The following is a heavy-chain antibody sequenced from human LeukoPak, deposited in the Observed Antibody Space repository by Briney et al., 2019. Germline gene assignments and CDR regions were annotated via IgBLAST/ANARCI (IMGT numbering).Heavy chain of an antibody. V-gene: IGHV3-21*01. J-gene: IGHJ4*02. CDR1: GFTFSSYS. Sequence: GGSLRLSRAVSGFTFSSYSMNWVRQAPGKGLEWVSSISSSSSYIYYADSVKGRFTISRDNAKNSLYLQMNSLRAEDTAVYYCARDLDSSGYYEVDYWGQGTLVTVSS. CDR2: ISSSSSYI. CDR3: ARDLDSSGYYEVDY. D-gene: IGHD3-22*01.